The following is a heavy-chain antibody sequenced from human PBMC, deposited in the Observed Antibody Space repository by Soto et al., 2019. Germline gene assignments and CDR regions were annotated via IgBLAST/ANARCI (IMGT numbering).Heavy chain of an antibody. CDR2: IYYSGST. V-gene: IGHV4-31*03. CDR1: GGSISSGNYD. J-gene: IGHJ4*02. D-gene: IGHD5-18*01. Sequence: PSECLYLTCTVAGGSISSGNYDWSWIRQHPGKGLEWIGYIYYSGSTSYNPSLKSRVTISVDTSKNHFSLKLSSLRAEDTAVYYCVSDRGYGHASVPYSWGQGTLVTVSS. CDR3: VSDRGYGHASVPYS.